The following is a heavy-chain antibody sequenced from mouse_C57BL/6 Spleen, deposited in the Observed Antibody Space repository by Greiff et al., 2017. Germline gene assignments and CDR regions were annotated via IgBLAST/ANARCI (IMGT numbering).Heavy chain of an antibody. J-gene: IGHJ1*03. CDR1: GYTFTSYW. Sequence: VQLQQPGAELVRPGSSVKLSCKASGYTFTSYWMDWVKQRPGQGLEWIGNIYPSDSETHYNQKFKDKATVTVDKASSTAYMQLSSLTSEDSAVYYCAIRGGSTPRYFDVWGTGTTGTVSS. CDR3: AIRGGSTPRYFDV. CDR2: IYPSDSET. V-gene: IGHV1-61*01.